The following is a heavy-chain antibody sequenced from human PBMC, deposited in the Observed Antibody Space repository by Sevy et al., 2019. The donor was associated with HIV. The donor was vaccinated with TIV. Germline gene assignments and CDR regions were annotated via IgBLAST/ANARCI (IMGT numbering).Heavy chain of an antibody. CDR2: VYSGVTT. Sequence: GGSLRLSCAASGFTVNSDYMSWVRQAPGKGLEWVSVVYSGVTTYYADSVKGRFTISRDNSKNILYLQMNSLRAEDTAVYYCARHISFGELGSWFDPWGQGTLVTVSS. CDR1: GFTVNSDY. CDR3: ARHISFGELGSWFDP. V-gene: IGHV3-53*01. D-gene: IGHD3-10*01. J-gene: IGHJ5*02.